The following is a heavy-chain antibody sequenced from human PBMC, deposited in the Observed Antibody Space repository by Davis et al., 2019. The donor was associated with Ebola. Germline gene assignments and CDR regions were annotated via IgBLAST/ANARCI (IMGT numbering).Heavy chain of an antibody. V-gene: IGHV4-34*01. CDR2: INHSGST. J-gene: IGHJ4*02. Sequence: PSETLSLTCAVYGGSFSGYYWSWIRQPPGKGLEWIGEINHSGSTNYNPSLKSRVNISVDTSKNQFSLKLTSVTAADTAVFYCARLVHDFWNGYYANYWGQGTLVTVSS. D-gene: IGHD3-3*01. CDR3: ARLVHDFWNGYYANY. CDR1: GGSFSGYY.